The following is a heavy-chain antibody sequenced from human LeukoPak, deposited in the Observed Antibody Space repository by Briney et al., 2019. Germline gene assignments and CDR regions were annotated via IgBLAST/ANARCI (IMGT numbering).Heavy chain of an antibody. D-gene: IGHD3-10*01. CDR2: IYHSGST. CDR3: ARGYYYGSGSTYSLYWFDP. J-gene: IGHJ5*02. CDR1: GGSISSVGYS. V-gene: IGHV4-30-2*01. Sequence: SETLSLTCAVSGGSISSVGYSWSWIRQPPGKGLEWIGYIYHSGSTYYNPSLKSRVTISVDRSKNQFSLKLSSVTAADTAVYYCARGYYYGSGSTYSLYWFDPWGQGTLVTASS.